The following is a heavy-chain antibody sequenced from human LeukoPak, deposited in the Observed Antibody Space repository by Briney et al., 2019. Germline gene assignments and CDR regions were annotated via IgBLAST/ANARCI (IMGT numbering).Heavy chain of an antibody. V-gene: IGHV4-4*07. CDR1: GGSISNYY. CDR2: ISTSGST. CDR3: ARNPVTGTNPKFDY. D-gene: IGHD6-19*01. Sequence: PSETLSLTCTVSGGSISNYYWSWIRQPAGKGLEWIGRISTSGSTNYNPSLKSRVTISLDTSKNQFSLNLSSVTAADTAVYYCARNPVTGTNPKFDYWGQGTLVTVSS. J-gene: IGHJ4*02.